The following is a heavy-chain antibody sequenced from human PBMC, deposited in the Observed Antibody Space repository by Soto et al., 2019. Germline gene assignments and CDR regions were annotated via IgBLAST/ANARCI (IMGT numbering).Heavy chain of an antibody. Sequence: GGSLGLACAASGFTLSSSCMSWVRQAPGKGLECLANIKDDGSDNYYVDSIKVRFTISRDNAQNSLYLQMNCPRAKDTAVCYCARAHTYYYTPGSYNTRGGSLTYYYYYGMDVWGKGTTVTVSS. CDR3: ARAHTYYYTPGSYNTRGGSLTYYYYYGMDV. D-gene: IGHD3-10*01. J-gene: IGHJ6*04. CDR1: GFTLSSSC. CDR2: IKDDGSDN. V-gene: IGHV3-7*01.